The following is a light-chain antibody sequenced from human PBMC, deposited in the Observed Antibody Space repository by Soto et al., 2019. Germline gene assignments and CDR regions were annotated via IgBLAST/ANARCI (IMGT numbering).Light chain of an antibody. CDR1: SSDVGGYNY. V-gene: IGLV2-14*01. Sequence: QSVLTQHASVSGSPGQSITISCTGTSSDVGGYNYVSWYQQHPGKAPKLMIYEVTNRPSGVSDRFSGSKSGNTASLTISGLQAEDEADYYCTSYTGTNTRYVFGTGTKVTVL. CDR2: EVT. J-gene: IGLJ1*01. CDR3: TSYTGTNTRYV.